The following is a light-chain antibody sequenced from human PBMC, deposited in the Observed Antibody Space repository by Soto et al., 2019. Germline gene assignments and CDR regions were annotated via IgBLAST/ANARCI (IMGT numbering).Light chain of an antibody. Sequence: IQMTQSPSSLSASIGDRVTITCRASQGIGNHLAWHQQKPGKPPKVLLYAASTLQSGVPSRFSGSGSGTDFTLTISSLQPEDVATYYCQKYNSDPEAFGPGNQGDIK. J-gene: IGKJ3*01. CDR3: QKYNSDPEA. V-gene: IGKV1-27*01. CDR2: AAS. CDR1: QGIGNH.